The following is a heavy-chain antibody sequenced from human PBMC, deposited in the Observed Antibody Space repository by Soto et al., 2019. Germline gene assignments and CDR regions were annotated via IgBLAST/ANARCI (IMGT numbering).Heavy chain of an antibody. CDR2: ISSNGGNT. CDR1: GFTFSSSP. D-gene: IGHD3-10*01. J-gene: IGHJ4*01. V-gene: IGHV3-64*02. Sequence: PGGSLRLSCAASGFTFSSSPMRWVRQAPGKRPEYVSSISSNGGNTYYADSVKGRFTISRDNSKNTLYLQMNSLRAEDTAVYYCARDRDYYKADYWGQGTLVTVSS. CDR3: ARDRDYYKADY.